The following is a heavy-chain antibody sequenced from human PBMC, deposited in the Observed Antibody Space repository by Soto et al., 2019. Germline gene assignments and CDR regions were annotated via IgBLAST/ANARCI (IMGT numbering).Heavy chain of an antibody. D-gene: IGHD3-22*01. CDR1: GGTFSSYA. J-gene: IGHJ4*02. V-gene: IGHV1-69*01. Sequence: QVQLVQSGAEVKKPGSSVKVSCKASGGTFSSYAISWVRQAPGQGLEWMGGIIPIFGTANYAQKFQGRVTITADESTSTAYKELSSLRSEDTAVYYCASYYYDSSGYFPFGYWGQGTLVTVSS. CDR3: ASYYYDSSGYFPFGY. CDR2: IIPIFGTA.